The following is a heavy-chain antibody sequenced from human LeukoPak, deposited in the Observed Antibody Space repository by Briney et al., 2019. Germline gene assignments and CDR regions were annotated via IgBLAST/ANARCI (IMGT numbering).Heavy chain of an antibody. CDR1: GYRFTSYW. Sequence: GESLKISGKGSGYRFTSYWLGWVRQMPGKGLEWMGIIYPGDSDPRYSPSFQGQVTISAHKSISNAYLQWSRLQASDTAMYHCARHSDPDCYVSRGYCFDYWGQGTLVTVSS. V-gene: IGHV5-51*01. CDR2: IYPGDSDP. D-gene: IGHD3-22*01. J-gene: IGHJ4*02. CDR3: ARHSDPDCYVSRGYCFDY.